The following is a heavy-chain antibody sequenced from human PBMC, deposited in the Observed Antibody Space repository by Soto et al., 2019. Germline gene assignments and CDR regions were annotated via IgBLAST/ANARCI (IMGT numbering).Heavy chain of an antibody. CDR3: VKDQYTGYDYYLMDV. V-gene: IGHV3-64D*06. CDR2: IRSDGGYT. D-gene: IGHD1-26*01. J-gene: IGHJ6*02. CDR1: GFSFSSYS. Sequence: EVQLVESGGGLVQPGGSLRLSCSASGFSFSSYSMHWGRQAPGKGLEYVSAIRSDGGYTEYADSVKGRFTISRDNSKNTLYLQMNNLRPEDTAVYYCVKDQYTGYDYYLMDVWGQGTPVTVSS.